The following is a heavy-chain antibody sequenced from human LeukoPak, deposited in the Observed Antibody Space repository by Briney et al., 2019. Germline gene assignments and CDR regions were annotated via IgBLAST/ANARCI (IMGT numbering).Heavy chain of an antibody. D-gene: IGHD1-1*01. CDR1: GFTFSSYS. J-gene: IGHJ4*02. CDR2: MSVTADST. V-gene: IGHV3-23*01. CDR3: AIRVAATRTLDY. Sequence: GGSLRLSCAASGFTFSSYSMNWVRQAPGKGLEWVSGMSVTADSTYYADSVKGRFTISRDNSMNTVYLQMNSLRGEDTAIYYCAIRVAATRTLDYWGQGTLVTVSS.